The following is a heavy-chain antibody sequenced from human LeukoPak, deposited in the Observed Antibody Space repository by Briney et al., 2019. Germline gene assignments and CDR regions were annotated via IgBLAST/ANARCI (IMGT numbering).Heavy chain of an antibody. CDR1: GYTFTSYD. D-gene: IGHD2-2*01. CDR2: MNPNSGNT. CDR3: ARGCCSSTSCYSRRWFDP. V-gene: IGHV1-8*01. J-gene: IGHJ5*02. Sequence: ASVKVSCKASGYTFTSYDINWVRQATGQGLEWMGWMNPNSGNTGYAQKFQGRVTMTRNTPISTAYMELSSLRSEDTAVYYCARGCCSSTSCYSRRWFDPWGQGTLVTVSS.